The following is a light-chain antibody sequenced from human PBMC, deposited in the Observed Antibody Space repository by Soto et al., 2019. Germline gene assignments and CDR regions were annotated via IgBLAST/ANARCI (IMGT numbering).Light chain of an antibody. V-gene: IGLV2-14*03. CDR2: DVS. Sequence: QSALTQPASVSGSPGQSITISCTGTSSDVGAYNYVSWYQHHPGKAPKLMIYDVSNRPSGVSNRFSGSKSGNTASLPISGLQAEAEADYYCNSFTTSSTLVFGGGTQLTVL. J-gene: IGLJ2*01. CDR1: SSDVGAYNY. CDR3: NSFTTSSTLV.